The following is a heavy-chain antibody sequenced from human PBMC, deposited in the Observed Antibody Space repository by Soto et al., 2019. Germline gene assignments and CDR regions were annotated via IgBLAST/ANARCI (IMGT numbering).Heavy chain of an antibody. CDR2: ISGSGDST. V-gene: IGHV3-23*01. CDR1: GFTFSSYA. Sequence: PGGSLRLSCAASGFTFSSYAMSWVRQAPGKGLEWVSAISGSGDSTYYAASVKGRFTISRDNSKNTLYLQMNSLRAEDTAVYYCAKDHQWLLIFDYWGQGTLVTVSS. CDR3: AKDHQWLLIFDY. J-gene: IGHJ4*02. D-gene: IGHD3-22*01.